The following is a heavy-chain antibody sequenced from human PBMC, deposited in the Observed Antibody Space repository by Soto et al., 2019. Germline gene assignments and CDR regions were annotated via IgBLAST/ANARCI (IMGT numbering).Heavy chain of an antibody. CDR1: GFTFSHQT. J-gene: IGHJ4*02. D-gene: IGHD2-15*01. CDR3: VNDLHTPEWC. V-gene: IGHV3-64D*06. CDR2: IGLTGGGA. Sequence: EVQLVESGGGLVQPGGSLRLSCSASGFTFSHQTMYWVRQAPGKGLEYVSAIGLTGGGAYYADSVKGRFTISRDNSKSKLFLEMTSLRPDDTASYYCVNDLHTPEWCWAQGTLVTVSS.